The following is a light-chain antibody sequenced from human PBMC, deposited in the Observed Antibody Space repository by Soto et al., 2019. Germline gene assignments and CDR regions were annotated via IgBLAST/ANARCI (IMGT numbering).Light chain of an antibody. CDR3: CSYADSSTLV. CDR1: SNNVGSYNL. J-gene: IGLJ2*01. Sequence: QSALTQPASVSGSPGQSITISCTGTSNNVGSYNLVSWYQQHPGEAPKLVIFKVIKRPSGVSNRFSGSKSDNTASLTISGLQAEDEADYYCCSYADSSTLVFGGGTKLTVL. CDR2: KVI. V-gene: IGLV2-23*02.